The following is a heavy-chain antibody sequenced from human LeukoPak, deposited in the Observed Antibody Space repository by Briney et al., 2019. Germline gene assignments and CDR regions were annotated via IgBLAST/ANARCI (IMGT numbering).Heavy chain of an antibody. V-gene: IGHV4-59*12. Sequence: PSETLSLTCTVSGGSISSYYWSWIRQSPGKGLECIGYIHYTGSTNYNPSLKSRVTISVETSKNQFSLKLKSVTAADTAVYYCARGEFDGGVYFDYWGQGTLVTVSS. J-gene: IGHJ4*02. D-gene: IGHD3-16*01. CDR1: GGSISSYY. CDR3: ARGEFDGGVYFDY. CDR2: IHYTGST.